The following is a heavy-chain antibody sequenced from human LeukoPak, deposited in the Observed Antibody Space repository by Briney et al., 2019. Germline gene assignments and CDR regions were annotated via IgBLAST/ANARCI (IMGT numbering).Heavy chain of an antibody. V-gene: IGHV3-74*01. CDR3: ARVRVFRELRHFDY. CDR1: GFTFSSYW. Sequence: PGGSLRLSCAASGFTFSSYWMHWVRQAPGKGLVWVSRINTDGSSTSYADSVKGRFTISRDNAKNTLYLQMNSLRAEDTAVYYCARVRVFRELRHFDYWGQGTLVTVSS. D-gene: IGHD1-26*01. CDR2: INTDGSST. J-gene: IGHJ4*02.